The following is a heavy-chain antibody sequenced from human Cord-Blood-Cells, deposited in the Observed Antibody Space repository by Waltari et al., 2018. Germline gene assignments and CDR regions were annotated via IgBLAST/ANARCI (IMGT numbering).Heavy chain of an antibody. Sequence: QVQLVESGGGVVQPGRSLRLSCAASGVPFSSYAMPWVRQAPGKGLEWVAVISYDGSNKYYADSVKGRFTISRDNSKNTLYLQMNSLRAEDTAVYYCARASSWYGGVDYWGQGTLVTVSS. J-gene: IGHJ4*02. D-gene: IGHD6-13*01. CDR3: ARASSWYGGVDY. CDR1: GVPFSSYA. V-gene: IGHV3-30-3*01. CDR2: ISYDGSNK.